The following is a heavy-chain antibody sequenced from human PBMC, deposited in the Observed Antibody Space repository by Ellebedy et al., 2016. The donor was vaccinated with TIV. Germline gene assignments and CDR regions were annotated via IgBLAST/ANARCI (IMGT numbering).Heavy chain of an antibody. J-gene: IGHJ3*02. CDR3: ARDMGIEMATIHHI. D-gene: IGHD5-24*01. Sequence: PGGSLRLSCAAPGFTFSSYSMNWVRQAPGKGLEWVSYISSSSSTIYYADSVKGRFTISRDNAKNSLYLQMNSLRAEDTAVYYCARDMGIEMATIHHIWGQGTMVTVSS. V-gene: IGHV3-48*01. CDR1: GFTFSSYS. CDR2: ISSSSSTI.